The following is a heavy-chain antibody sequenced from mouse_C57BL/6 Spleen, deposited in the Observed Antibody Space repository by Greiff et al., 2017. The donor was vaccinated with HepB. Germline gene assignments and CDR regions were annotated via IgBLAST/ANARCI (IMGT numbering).Heavy chain of an antibody. CDR2: IYPGNSDT. Sequence: EVQLQQSGTVLARPGASVKMSCKTSGYTFTSYWMHWVKQRPGQGLEWIGAIYPGNSDTSYNQKCKGKAKLTAVTSASTAYMALSSLTNEDSAVYCGTRGTTVVATEARDYWGQGTSVTVSS. J-gene: IGHJ4*01. V-gene: IGHV1-5*01. CDR1: GYTFTSYW. CDR3: TRGTTVVATEARDY. D-gene: IGHD1-1*01.